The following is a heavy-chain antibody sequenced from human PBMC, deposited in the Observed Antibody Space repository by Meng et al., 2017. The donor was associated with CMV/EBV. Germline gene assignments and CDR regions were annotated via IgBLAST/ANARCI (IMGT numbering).Heavy chain of an antibody. CDR2: IYYSGST. CDR3: ARDQTYYDFWSGYHEYNWFDP. CDR1: GGSISSYY. V-gene: IGHV4-59*01. D-gene: IGHD3-3*01. J-gene: IGHJ5*02. Sequence: SETLSLTCTVSGGSISSYYWSWIRQPPGKGLEWIGYIYYSGSTNYNPSLKSRVTISVDTSKNQFSLKLSSVTAADTAVYYCARDQTYYDFWSGYHEYNWFDPWAREPWSPSPQ.